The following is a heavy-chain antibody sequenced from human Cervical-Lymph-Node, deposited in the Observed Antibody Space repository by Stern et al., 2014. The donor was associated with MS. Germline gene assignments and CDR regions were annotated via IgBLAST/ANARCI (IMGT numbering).Heavy chain of an antibody. Sequence: QLQLQESGPGLVKPSETLSLTCTVSGGSISSSYWSWIRQPPGKGLEWIGDIYDSGSTNYNPSLKRRVTISVDTSKKPLSMKMNTVTAADAAVYYCAGAHRLWFGEGVYWGQGTLVTVSS. CDR1: GGSISSSY. V-gene: IGHV4-59*01. CDR3: AGAHRLWFGEGVY. D-gene: IGHD3-10*01. CDR2: IYDSGST. J-gene: IGHJ4*02.